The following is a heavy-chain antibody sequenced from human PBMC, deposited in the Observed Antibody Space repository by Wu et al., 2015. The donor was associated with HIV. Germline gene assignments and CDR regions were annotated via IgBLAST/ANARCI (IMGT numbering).Heavy chain of an antibody. CDR2: IIPIFGTA. V-gene: IGHV1-69*05. CDR1: GGTFSSYA. J-gene: IGHJ3*02. CDR3: ARGRGSSGWYRSAQDDAFDI. D-gene: IGHD6-19*01. Sequence: QVQLVQSGAEVKKPGSSVKVSCKASGGTFSSYAISWVRQAPGQGLEWMGGIIPIFGTANYAQKFQGRVTITTDESTSTAYMELSSLRSEDTAVYYCARGRGSSGWYRSAQDDAFDIWGQGTMVTVSS.